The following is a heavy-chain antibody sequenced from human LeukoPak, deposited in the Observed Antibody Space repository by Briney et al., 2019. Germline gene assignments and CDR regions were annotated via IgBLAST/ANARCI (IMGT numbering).Heavy chain of an antibody. CDR1: GFTFSSYS. D-gene: IGHD6-19*01. V-gene: IGHV3-21*01. J-gene: IGHJ4*02. Sequence: GGSLRLSCAASGFTFSSYSMNWVRQAPGKGLEWVSSISSSSSYIYCADSVKGRFTISRDNAKNSLYLQMNSLRAEDTAVYYCARDIAVAGFDYWGQGTLVTVSS. CDR3: ARDIAVAGFDY. CDR2: ISSSSSYI.